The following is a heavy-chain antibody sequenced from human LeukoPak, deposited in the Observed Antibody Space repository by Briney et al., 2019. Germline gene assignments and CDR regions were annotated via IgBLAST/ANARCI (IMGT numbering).Heavy chain of an antibody. CDR2: ISGSGSTI. V-gene: IGHV3-23*01. J-gene: IGHJ4*02. CDR3: ARVSSGSYYILDY. CDR1: GFTFSSYA. Sequence: GGSLRLSCAASGFTFSSYAMSWVRQAPGKGLEWVSAISGSGSTIYYADSVKGRLTISRDNAKNSLYLQMSSLRAEDTAVYYCARVSSGSYYILDYWGQGTLVTVSS. D-gene: IGHD1-26*01.